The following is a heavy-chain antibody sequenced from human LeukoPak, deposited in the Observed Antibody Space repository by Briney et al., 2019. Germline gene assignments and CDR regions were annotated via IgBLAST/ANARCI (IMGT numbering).Heavy chain of an antibody. J-gene: IGHJ4*02. D-gene: IGHD3-16*01. CDR3: ARGEFYYDL. Sequence: ASVKVSCKPSGYIFTSNSNSCVRQAPGQGLEWMGWISTFNGYTNYAKNLQGRVTMTRDTSTRTVYMEMRNLRSDDTAVYYCARGEFYYDLWGQGTLVTVSS. V-gene: IGHV1-18*01. CDR1: GYIFTSNS. CDR2: ISTFNGYT.